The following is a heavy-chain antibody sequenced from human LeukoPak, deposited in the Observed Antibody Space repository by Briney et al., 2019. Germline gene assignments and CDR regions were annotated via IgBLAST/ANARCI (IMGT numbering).Heavy chain of an antibody. CDR3: AREGYYYGSGSSPHFDY. D-gene: IGHD3-10*01. V-gene: IGHV3-30*04. Sequence: GGSLRLSCAASGFTFSSYAMHWVRQAPGEGLEWVAVISYDGSNKYYADSVKGRFTISRDNSKNTLYLQMNSLRAEDTAVYYCAREGYYYGSGSSPHFDYWGQGTLVTVSS. CDR2: ISYDGSNK. CDR1: GFTFSSYA. J-gene: IGHJ4*02.